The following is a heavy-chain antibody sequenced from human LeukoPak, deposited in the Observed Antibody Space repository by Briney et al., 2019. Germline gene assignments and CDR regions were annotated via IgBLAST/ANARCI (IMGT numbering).Heavy chain of an antibody. CDR2: ISSSDGTI. CDR1: GFTFSDYY. V-gene: IGHV3-11*01. Sequence: PGGSLRLSCVASGFTFSDYYISWIRQAPGKGLEWVSYISSSDGTIKYADSVKGRFTISRDNAKNSLYLQMNSLRVEDTAVYYCAREFTQRDYWGQGTLVTVSS. CDR3: AREFTQRDY. J-gene: IGHJ4*02.